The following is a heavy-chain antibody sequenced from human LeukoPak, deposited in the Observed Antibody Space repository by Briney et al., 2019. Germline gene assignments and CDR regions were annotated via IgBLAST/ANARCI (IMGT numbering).Heavy chain of an antibody. CDR1: GFTFSNYA. CDR3: ARDRYCSGGNCYSSDY. CDR2: ISTNGGST. D-gene: IGHD2-15*01. Sequence: GGSLRLSCAASGFTFSNYAMHWVRQAPGKGLEYVSTISTNGGSTYYANSVKGRFTISRDNSKNTLYLQMGSLRAEDMAVYYCARDRYCSGGNCYSSDYWGQGTLVTVSS. J-gene: IGHJ4*02. V-gene: IGHV3-64*01.